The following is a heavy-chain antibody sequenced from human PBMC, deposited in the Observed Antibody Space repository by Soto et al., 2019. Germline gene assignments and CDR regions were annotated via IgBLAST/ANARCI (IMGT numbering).Heavy chain of an antibody. CDR1: GFTFSSYA. CDR3: AKRYDILTGPFDY. V-gene: IGHV3-30-3*02. D-gene: IGHD3-9*01. CDR2: ISYDGSNK. J-gene: IGHJ4*02. Sequence: GGSLRLSCAASGFTFSSYAMHWVRQAPGKGLEWVAVISYDGSNKYYADSVKGRFAIFRDNSKNTLYLQMNSLRAEDTAVYYCAKRYDILTGPFDYWGQGTLVTVSS.